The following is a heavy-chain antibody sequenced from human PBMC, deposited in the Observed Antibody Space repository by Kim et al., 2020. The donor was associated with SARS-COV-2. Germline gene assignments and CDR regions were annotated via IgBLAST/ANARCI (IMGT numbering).Heavy chain of an antibody. D-gene: IGHD3-22*01. CDR3: ARDKRGSGYSYYYYYGMDV. V-gene: IGHV4-59*01. J-gene: IGHJ6*02. Sequence: SRVTISVDTSKNQFSLKLSSVTAADTAVYYCARDKRGSGYSYYYYYGMDVWGQGTTVTVSS.